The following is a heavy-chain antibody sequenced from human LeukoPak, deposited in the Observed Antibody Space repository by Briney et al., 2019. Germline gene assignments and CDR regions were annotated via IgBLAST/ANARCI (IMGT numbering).Heavy chain of an antibody. CDR3: ASGGGWELPYNFDY. Sequence: ETLSLTCAVSGGSISSHYWSWIRQPPGKGLEWIGYIYYSGSSTYSPSLQSRVTISVDTSKNQFSLRLSSVTAADTAVYYCASGGGWELPYNFDYWGQGTLVTVSS. D-gene: IGHD1-26*01. CDR1: GGSISSHY. J-gene: IGHJ4*02. V-gene: IGHV4-59*08. CDR2: IYYSGSS.